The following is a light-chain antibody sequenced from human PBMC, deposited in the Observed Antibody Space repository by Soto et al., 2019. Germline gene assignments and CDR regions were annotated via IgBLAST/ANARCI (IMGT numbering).Light chain of an antibody. CDR2: GAS. CDR3: QQYGSTPHT. Sequence: EIVFTQSPVSLSLSPGDRVTLSCRASHSVTNNCLAWYQQKPGQVPRLLIFGASSGATGIPDRFSGSGSGTDFTLTISRLEPEDFAVYYCQQYGSTPHTFGQGTKVDIK. J-gene: IGKJ2*01. V-gene: IGKV3-20*01. CDR1: HSVTNNC.